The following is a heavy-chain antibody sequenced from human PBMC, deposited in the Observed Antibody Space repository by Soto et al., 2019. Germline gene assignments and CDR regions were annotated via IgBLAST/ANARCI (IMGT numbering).Heavy chain of an antibody. J-gene: IGHJ5*02. V-gene: IGHV4-34*01. D-gene: IGHD7-27*01. CDR3: ARGRTYRRTGHYRRDVFVP. CDR2: INHSGST. CDR1: GGSFSGYY. Sequence: SETLSLTCAFYGGSFSGYYWSWIRQPPGKGLEWIGEINHSGSTNYNPSLKGRVTLSIDTSKNQFSLESNSVTAADTAVYFCARGRTYRRTGHYRRDVFVPWGQGTLLTVSS.